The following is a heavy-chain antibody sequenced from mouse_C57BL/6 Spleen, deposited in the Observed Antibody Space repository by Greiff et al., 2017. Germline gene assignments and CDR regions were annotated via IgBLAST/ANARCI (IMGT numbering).Heavy chain of an antibody. D-gene: IGHD2-2*01. CDR3: ARDRDGYDGDYFDY. CDR1: GFTFSSYA. V-gene: IGHV5-4*01. J-gene: IGHJ2*01. CDR2: ISDGGSYT. Sequence: EVKLEESGGGLVKPGGSLKLSCAASGFTFSSYAVSWVRQTPEKRLEWVATISDGGSYTYYPDNVKGRFTISRDNAKNNLYLQMSHLKSEDTAMYYCARDRDGYDGDYFDYWGQGTTLTVSS.